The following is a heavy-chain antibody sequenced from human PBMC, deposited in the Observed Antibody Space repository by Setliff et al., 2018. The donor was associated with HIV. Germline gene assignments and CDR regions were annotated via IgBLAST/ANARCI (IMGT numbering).Heavy chain of an antibody. CDR3: ARTRVAAAGVGFDI. CDR1: GFSLSTSGMC. D-gene: IGHD6-13*01. V-gene: IGHV2-70*17. Sequence: SGPTLVNPTPTPTLTCTFSGFSLSTSGMCVSWIRQPPGKALEWLARIDWDDDKFYSTSLKTRLTISKDTSKKQVVLTMTNMDPVDTATYYCARTRVAAAGVGFDIWGQGTMVTVSS. CDR2: IDWDDDK. J-gene: IGHJ3*02.